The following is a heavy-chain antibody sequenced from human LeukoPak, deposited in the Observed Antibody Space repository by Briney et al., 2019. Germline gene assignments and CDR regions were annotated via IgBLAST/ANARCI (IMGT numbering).Heavy chain of an antibody. J-gene: IGHJ5*02. Sequence: PGGSLRLSCAASRFTFSSYAMHWVRQAPGKGLEWVAVISYDGSNKYYADSVKGRFTISRDNSKNTLYLQMNSLRAEDTAVYYCARGVVVVVAAASNWFDPWGQGTLVTVSS. V-gene: IGHV3-30*04. CDR2: ISYDGSNK. CDR1: RFTFSSYA. CDR3: ARGVVVVVAAASNWFDP. D-gene: IGHD2-15*01.